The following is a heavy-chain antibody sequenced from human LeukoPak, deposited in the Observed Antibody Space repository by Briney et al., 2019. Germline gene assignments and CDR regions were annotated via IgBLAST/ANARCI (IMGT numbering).Heavy chain of an antibody. CDR1: GFTVSSNY. J-gene: IGHJ5*02. D-gene: IGHD2-15*01. CDR2: ISSTGGSI. Sequence: GGSLRLSCAASGFTVSSNYMNWVRQAPGKGLEWISYISSTGGSIYQADSVKGRFTISRDNAKNSLYLQMNSLRAEDTAVYYCAREDCGGGTCYSGSWGQGTLVIVSS. V-gene: IGHV3-48*04. CDR3: AREDCGGGTCYSGS.